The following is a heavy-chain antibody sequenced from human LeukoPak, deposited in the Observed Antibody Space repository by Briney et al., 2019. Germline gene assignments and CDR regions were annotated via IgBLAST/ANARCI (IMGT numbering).Heavy chain of an antibody. D-gene: IGHD3-22*01. CDR1: GGSFSSYA. Sequence: GASVKVSCKASGGSFSSYAISWVRQAPGQGLEWMGWINPNSGGTNYAQKFQGRVTMTRDTSISTAYMELSRLRSDDTAVYYCAREENYDSSGYRDFDYWGQGTLVTVSS. J-gene: IGHJ4*02. CDR2: INPNSGGT. CDR3: AREENYDSSGYRDFDY. V-gene: IGHV1-2*02.